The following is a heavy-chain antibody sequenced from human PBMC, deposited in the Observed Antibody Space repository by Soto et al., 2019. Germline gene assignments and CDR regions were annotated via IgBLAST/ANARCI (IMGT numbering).Heavy chain of an antibody. CDR1: GYSFTSYW. CDR3: ARTAAAGKYYYGVDV. CDR2: IYPGDSYT. Sequence: GESLKISCKGSGYSFTSYWIGWVRQMPGKGLEWMGIIYPGDSYTRYSPSFQGQVTISADKSISTAYLQWSSLKASDTAFYYCARTAAAGKYYYGVDVWGQGTTVTVSS. D-gene: IGHD6-13*01. V-gene: IGHV5-51*01. J-gene: IGHJ6*02.